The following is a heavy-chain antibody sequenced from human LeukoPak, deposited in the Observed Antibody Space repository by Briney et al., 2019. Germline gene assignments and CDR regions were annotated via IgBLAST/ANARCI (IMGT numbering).Heavy chain of an antibody. D-gene: IGHD1-14*01. CDR2: IQHFGLT. J-gene: IGHJ4*01. CDR1: GDSIVSDK. V-gene: IGHV4-59*01. CDR3: ARGLVTQPGLAPFNY. Sequence: GTLSLSRSVTGDSIVSDKRIDLGESPGNRLKRIGNIQHFGLTEYNSSLRSRVTMFLDSSKNQFSLKLTSVTPTDTAVYDCARGLVTQPGLAPFNYWSHGILVTVSS.